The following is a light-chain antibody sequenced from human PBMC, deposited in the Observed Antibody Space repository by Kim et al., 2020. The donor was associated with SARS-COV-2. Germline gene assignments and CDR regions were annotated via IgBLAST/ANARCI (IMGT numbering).Light chain of an antibody. V-gene: IGKV3-11*01. CDR2: DAS. J-gene: IGKJ4*01. CDR1: QSVSSY. CDR3: QHRSNWPLT. Sequence: LSPGQRATHSCRASQSVSSYLAWYQQKPGQAPRLLIYDASNRATGIPARFSGSGSGTDFTLTISSLEPEDFAVYYCQHRSNWPLTFGGGTKVDIK.